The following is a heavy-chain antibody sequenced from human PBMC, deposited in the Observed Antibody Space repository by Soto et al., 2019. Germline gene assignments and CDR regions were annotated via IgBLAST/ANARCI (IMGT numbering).Heavy chain of an antibody. V-gene: IGHV1-69*01. CDR3: ARGGIAASLPNNWFDP. CDR1: GGTFSSYA. D-gene: IGHD6-13*01. CDR2: IIPIFGTA. Sequence: QVQLVQSGAEVKKPGSSVKVSCKASGGTFSSYAISWVRQAPGQGLEGMGGIIPIFGTANYAQKFQGRVTITADESTSTAYMELSSLRSEDTAVYYCARGGIAASLPNNWFDPWGQGTLVTVSS. J-gene: IGHJ5*02.